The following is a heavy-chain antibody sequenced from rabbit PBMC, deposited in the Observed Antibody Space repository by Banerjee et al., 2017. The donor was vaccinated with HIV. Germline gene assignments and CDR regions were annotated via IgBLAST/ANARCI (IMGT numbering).Heavy chain of an antibody. CDR2: IYTGDGNT. CDR1: GFSFSNNYY. CDR3: ARGLYYNNGWPSYFDL. D-gene: IGHD4-1*01. Sequence: QEQLEESGGDLVQPEGPLTLTCTASGFSFSNNYYMCWVRQAPGKGLEWIGCIYTGDGNTYYASWAKGRFTISKTSSTTVTLQMTSLTAADTATYFCARGLYYNNGWPSYFDLWGPGTLVTVS. J-gene: IGHJ4*01. V-gene: IGHV1S45*01.